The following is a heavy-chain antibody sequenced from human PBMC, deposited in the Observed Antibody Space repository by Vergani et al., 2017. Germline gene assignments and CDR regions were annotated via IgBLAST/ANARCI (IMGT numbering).Heavy chain of an antibody. CDR1: GFIFSDYV. V-gene: IGHV3-33*01. CDR3: ARDKSRRAPAVMGTYYYYMDV. Sequence: QVQLVESGGGVVQPGKSLSLSCEASGFIFSDYVMHWVRQAPGKGLEWVAGIWHDWSNEKYVDSVQGRFTISRDNSKNTLYLEMKSLRVEDTAVYFCARDKSRRAPAVMGTYYYYMDVWGKGTKVTVSS. CDR2: IWHDWSNE. D-gene: IGHD3-16*01. J-gene: IGHJ6*03.